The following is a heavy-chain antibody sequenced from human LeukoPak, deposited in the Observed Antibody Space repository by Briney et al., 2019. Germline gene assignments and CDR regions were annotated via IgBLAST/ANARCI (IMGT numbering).Heavy chain of an antibody. J-gene: IGHJ4*02. V-gene: IGHV4-61*01. CDR2: IYYSGST. CDR3: ARSWGEDY. D-gene: IGHD3-16*01. Sequence: SETLSLTCTVSSGSVSSSSSYWSWIRQPPGKGLEWIGYIYYSGSTNYNPSLKSRVTISVDTSKNQFSLKLSSVTAADTAVYYCARSWGEDYWGQGTLVTVSS. CDR1: SGSVSSSSSY.